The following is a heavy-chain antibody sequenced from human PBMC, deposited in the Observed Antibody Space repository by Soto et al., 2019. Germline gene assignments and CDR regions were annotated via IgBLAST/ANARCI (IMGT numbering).Heavy chain of an antibody. CDR2: INPSGGST. CDR1: GYTFTSYY. Sequence: QVQLVQSGAEVKKPGASVKVSCKASGYTFTSYYMHWVRQAPGQGLEWMGIINPSGGSTSYAQKFQGGVTMTRDTSTSTVYMELSSLRSENTAVYYCARSREPYPYDYWGQGTLVTVSS. D-gene: IGHD1-26*01. J-gene: IGHJ4*02. V-gene: IGHV1-46*01. CDR3: ARSREPYPYDY.